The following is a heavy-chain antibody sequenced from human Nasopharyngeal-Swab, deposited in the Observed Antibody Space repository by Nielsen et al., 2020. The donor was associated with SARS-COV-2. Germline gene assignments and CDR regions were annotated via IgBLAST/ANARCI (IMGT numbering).Heavy chain of an antibody. CDR2: VYPGDSDV. CDR3: ARHARMPLAGDAFKI. Sequence: KVSCKASGYMFRNYWIGWVRQVPGKGLEWMGIVYPGDSDVRYNPSFEGHVTISVDNSVNSAYLQWSSLKASDTAIYYCARHARMPLAGDAFKIWGQGTAGTVSS. J-gene: IGHJ3*02. V-gene: IGHV5-51*01. CDR1: GYMFRNYW. D-gene: IGHD6-19*01.